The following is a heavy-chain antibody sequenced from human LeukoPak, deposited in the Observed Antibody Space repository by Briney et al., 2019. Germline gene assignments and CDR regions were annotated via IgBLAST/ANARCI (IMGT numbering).Heavy chain of an antibody. D-gene: IGHD1-26*01. CDR3: ARWSWPSIADY. V-gene: IGHV4-59*01. J-gene: IGHJ4*02. CDR2: MYYSGST. Sequence: SETLSLTCTVSGGSISNYYWSWIRQPPGKGLEWIGYMYYSGSTNYNPSLKSRVTISLDPSKNQFSLKLSSVTAADTAIYYCARWSWPSIADYWGQGTLVTVSS. CDR1: GGSISNYY.